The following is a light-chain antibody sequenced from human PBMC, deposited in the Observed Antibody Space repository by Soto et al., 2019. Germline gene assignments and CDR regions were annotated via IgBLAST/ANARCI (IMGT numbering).Light chain of an antibody. CDR1: QSVSSSY. CDR3: QQYGSSPPLT. J-gene: IGKJ4*01. V-gene: IGKV3-20*01. CDR2: GAS. Sequence: EIVLTQSPDTLSLSPGERATLSCRASQSVSSSYLAWYQQKVGQAPRLLIYGASSRATGIPDRFSGSGSETDFTLTISRPEAEDFAVYYCQQYGSSPPLTFGGGTKVEIK.